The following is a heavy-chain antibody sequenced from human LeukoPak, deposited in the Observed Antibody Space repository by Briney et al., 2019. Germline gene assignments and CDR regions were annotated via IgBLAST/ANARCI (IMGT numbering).Heavy chain of an antibody. Sequence: GGSLRLSCAASGFTFSSYAMGWARQAPGKGLEWVSAISGSGGSTYYADSVKGRFTTSRDNSKNTLYLQMNSLRAEDTAVYYCAKPPTNYGDYRYYFDYWGQGTLVTVSS. CDR3: AKPPTNYGDYRYYFDY. V-gene: IGHV3-23*01. CDR1: GFTFSSYA. J-gene: IGHJ4*02. CDR2: ISGSGGST. D-gene: IGHD4-17*01.